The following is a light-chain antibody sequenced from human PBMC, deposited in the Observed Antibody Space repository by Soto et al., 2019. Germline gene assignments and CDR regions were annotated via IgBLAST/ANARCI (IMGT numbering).Light chain of an antibody. CDR2: YDD. Sequence: QSVLTQPPSVSEAPRQWVTISCSGSSSNIGNNAVNWYQQLPGKAPKLLIFYDDLLPSGVSSRFSGCNSGTSASLAISWGQSEDEDAYYCSACDASPNACVFGGGTKLTVL. CDR3: SACDASPNACV. CDR1: SSNIGNNA. V-gene: IGLV1-36*01. J-gene: IGLJ3*02.